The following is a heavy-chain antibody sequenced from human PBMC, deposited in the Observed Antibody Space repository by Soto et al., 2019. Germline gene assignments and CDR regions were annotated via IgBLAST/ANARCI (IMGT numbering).Heavy chain of an antibody. D-gene: IGHD2-15*01. V-gene: IGHV2-26*01. Sequence: SGPTLVNPTETLTLTCTVSGFSLSNARMGVSWIRQPPGKALEWLAHIFSNDEKSYSTSLKSRLTISKDTSKSQVVLTMTNMDPVDTATYYCARMRRRGYCSGGSCYSGANWFDPWGQGTLVTVSS. CDR3: ARMRRRGYCSGGSCYSGANWFDP. CDR1: GFSLSNARMG. J-gene: IGHJ5*02. CDR2: IFSNDEK.